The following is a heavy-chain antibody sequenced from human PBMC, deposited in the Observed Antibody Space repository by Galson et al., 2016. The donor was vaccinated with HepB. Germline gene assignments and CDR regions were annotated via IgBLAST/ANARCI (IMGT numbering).Heavy chain of an antibody. CDR3: ATDPYILSVTPPISGPDF. D-gene: IGHD1-14*01. V-gene: IGHV3-30-3*01. Sequence: SLRLSCAASGFTFSSLAMHWVRQAPGKGLDWVAVISAEGSSEYYGDSVKGRFTISRDNSENMVFLLMNSLRTDDTAVYYCATDPYILSVTPPISGPDFWGQGTLVTVSS. CDR1: GFTFSSLA. J-gene: IGHJ4*02. CDR2: ISAEGSSE.